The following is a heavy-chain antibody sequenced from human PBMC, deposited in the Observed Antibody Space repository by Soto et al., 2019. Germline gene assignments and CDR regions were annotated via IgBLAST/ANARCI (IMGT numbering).Heavy chain of an antibody. CDR1: GYTFTSYG. J-gene: IGHJ6*03. CDR3: AREFEYSSGWPDYYYYYMDV. CDR2: ISAYNGNT. V-gene: IGHV1-18*01. D-gene: IGHD6-19*01. Sequence: ASVKVSCKASGYTFTSYGISWVRQAPGQGLEWMGWISAYNGNTNYAQKLQGRVTMTTDTSTSTAYMELRSLRSDDTAVYYCAREFEYSSGWPDYYYYYMDVWGKGTTVTVSS.